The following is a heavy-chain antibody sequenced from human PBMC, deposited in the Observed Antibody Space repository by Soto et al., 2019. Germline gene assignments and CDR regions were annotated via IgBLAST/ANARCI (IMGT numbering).Heavy chain of an antibody. CDR2: LYYSGST. CDR1: GGSVSSGSYY. J-gene: IGHJ4*02. V-gene: IGHV4-61*01. D-gene: IGHD3-3*01. Sequence: QVQLQESGPGLVKPSETLSLTCTVSGGSVSSGSYYWSWIRQPPGKGPEYIGYLYYSGSTNYNPSLKSRVTISVDTPKNQFSLKLTSVTAADTAIYYCARGQAFWTGYYRMPYYFDYWGQGTLVTVSS. CDR3: ARGQAFWTGYYRMPYYFDY.